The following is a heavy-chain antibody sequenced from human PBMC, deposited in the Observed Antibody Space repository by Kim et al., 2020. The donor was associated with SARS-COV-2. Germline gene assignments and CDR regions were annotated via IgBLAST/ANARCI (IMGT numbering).Heavy chain of an antibody. D-gene: IGHD4-17*01. J-gene: IGHJ4*02. CDR3: ARDYGDYLYYFDY. CDR2: ISSSSSYT. V-gene: IGHV3-11*06. CDR1: GFTFSDYY. Sequence: GGSLRLSCAASGFTFSDYYMSWIRQAPGKGLEWVSYISSSSSYTNYADSVKGRFTISRDNAKNSLYLQMNSLRAEDTAVYYCARDYGDYLYYFDYWGQGTLVTVSS.